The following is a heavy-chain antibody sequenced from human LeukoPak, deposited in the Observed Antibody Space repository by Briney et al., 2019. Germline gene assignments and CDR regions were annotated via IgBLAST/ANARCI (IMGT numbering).Heavy chain of an antibody. J-gene: IGHJ4*02. Sequence: SVKVSCTASGGTFSSYAISWVRQAPGQGLEWMGGIIPIFGTANYAQKFQGRVTITADESTSTAYMELSSLRSEDTAVYYCARESVGAYCGGDCYSSFDYWGQGTLVTVSS. V-gene: IGHV1-69*13. CDR1: GGTFSSYA. CDR2: IIPIFGTA. CDR3: ARESVGAYCGGDCYSSFDY. D-gene: IGHD2-21*02.